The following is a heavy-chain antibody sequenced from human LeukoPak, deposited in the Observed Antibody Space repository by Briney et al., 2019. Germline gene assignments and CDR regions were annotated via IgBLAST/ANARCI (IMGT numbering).Heavy chain of an antibody. CDR2: INHSGST. CDR3: ARGFNLRYNYYYMDV. Sequence: PSETLSLTCAVYGGSFSGYYWSWIRQPPGKGLEWIGEINHSGSTNYNPSLKSRVTISVDTSKNQFSLKLSSVTAADTAVYYCARGFNLRYNYYYMDVWGKGTTVTVSS. J-gene: IGHJ6*03. CDR1: GGSFSGYY. D-gene: IGHD3-3*01. V-gene: IGHV4-34*01.